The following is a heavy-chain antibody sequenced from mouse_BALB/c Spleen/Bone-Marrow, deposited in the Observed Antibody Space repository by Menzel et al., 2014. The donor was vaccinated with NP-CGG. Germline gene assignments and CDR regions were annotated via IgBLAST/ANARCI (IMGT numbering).Heavy chain of an antibody. D-gene: IGHD1-1*01. CDR2: IRNKANGYTT. CDR3: VRDNYYGISYIGYFDV. CDR1: GFTFTDYY. J-gene: IGHJ1*01. V-gene: IGHV7-3*02. Sequence: EVKLVESGGGLVQPGGSLRLSCATSGFTFTDYYMSWVRQPPGKALEWLGFIRNKANGYTTEYSVSVQCQLTISRDNSQSILYLKMNTLRAEDSATYYCVRDNYYGISYIGYFDVWGAGTTGTVAS.